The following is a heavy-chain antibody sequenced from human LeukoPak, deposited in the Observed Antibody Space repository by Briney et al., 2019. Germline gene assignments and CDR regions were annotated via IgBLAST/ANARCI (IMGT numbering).Heavy chain of an antibody. CDR3: ARGLYYDFWSGYFGVYYYYMDV. CDR2: INHSGST. J-gene: IGHJ6*03. D-gene: IGHD3-3*01. V-gene: IGHV4-34*01. Sequence: PSETLSLTCAVYGGSFSGYYWSWIRQPPGKGLEWIGEINHSGSTNYNPSLKSRVTISVDTSKNQFSLKLSSVTAAGTAVYYCARGLYYDFWSGYFGVYYYYMDVWGKGTTVTVSS. CDR1: GGSFSGYY.